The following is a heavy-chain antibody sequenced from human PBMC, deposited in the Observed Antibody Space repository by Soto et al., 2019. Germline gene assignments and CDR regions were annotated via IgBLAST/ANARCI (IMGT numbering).Heavy chain of an antibody. V-gene: IGHV1-46*01. J-gene: IGHJ6*02. CDR3: ARDDGTEACVMDV. D-gene: IGHD1-26*01. CDR1: GYTFTSYY. CDR2: INPSGGSA. Sequence: ASVKFSCKASGYTFTSYYMHWVRQAPGQGLDCIGIINPSGGSAIYAQKFQGRVTMTRDTSTSTVYMELSSLRSEDTAVYYCARDDGTEACVMDVWGQGTTVTVSS.